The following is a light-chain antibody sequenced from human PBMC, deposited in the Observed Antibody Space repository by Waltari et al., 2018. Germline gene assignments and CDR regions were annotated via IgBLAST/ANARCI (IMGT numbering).Light chain of an antibody. CDR1: RSKSGKNY. Sequence: QSVLTQPPSVSAAPGQGVTISCSGGRSKSGKNYVSWYRQFPGTAPKLLIYENSERPSGIPGRFSGSKSGTSATLDITGLQAGDEADYYCGTWDSSLSGAVFGGGTHLTVL. V-gene: IGLV1-51*02. CDR2: ENS. CDR3: GTWDSSLSGAV. J-gene: IGLJ7*01.